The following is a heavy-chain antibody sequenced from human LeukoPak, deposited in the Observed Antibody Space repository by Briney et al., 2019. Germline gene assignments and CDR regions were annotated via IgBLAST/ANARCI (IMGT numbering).Heavy chain of an antibody. CDR3: ARLRDMGVTRQFDC. CDR1: GYTLTELS. J-gene: IGHJ4*02. V-gene: IGHV1-24*01. Sequence: GASVKVSCKVSGYTLTELSMHWVRQAPGKGLEWMGGFDPEDGETIYAQKFQGGVTMTEDTSTDTAYMELSSLRSEDTAVYYCARLRDMGVTRQFDCWGQGTLVTVSS. CDR2: FDPEDGET. D-gene: IGHD2-21*02.